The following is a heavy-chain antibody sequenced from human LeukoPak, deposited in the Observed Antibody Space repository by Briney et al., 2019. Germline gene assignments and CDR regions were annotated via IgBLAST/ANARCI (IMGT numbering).Heavy chain of an antibody. CDR3: AIIAVATTSS. Sequence: ASLKVSCKASEYTFTGYKIHWVRQAPGQGPEWMGWINPNSGGTNYAQKFQGRVTVTRDTSISTVYMELNRLRSDDTAVYYCAIIAVATTSSWGQGTLVTVSS. D-gene: IGHD6-19*01. V-gene: IGHV1-2*02. CDR2: INPNSGGT. J-gene: IGHJ5*02. CDR1: EYTFTGYK.